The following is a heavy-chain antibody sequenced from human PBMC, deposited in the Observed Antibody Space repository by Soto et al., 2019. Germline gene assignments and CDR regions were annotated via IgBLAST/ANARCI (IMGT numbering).Heavy chain of an antibody. CDR2: IDNGGASA. CDR3: EKLRFLEWSVDAFQI. Sequence: PGGPLRLSFAASEFTLSGRPVPWVRQAPRKGLEWVTVIDNGGASATYADSVKGRFTSSRDNSQNTLYLQMNDLRAEDTAVYYCEKLRFLEWSVDAFQIWGQGTMVTVSS. J-gene: IGHJ3*02. D-gene: IGHD3-3*01. CDR1: EFTLSGRP. V-gene: IGHV3-23*01.